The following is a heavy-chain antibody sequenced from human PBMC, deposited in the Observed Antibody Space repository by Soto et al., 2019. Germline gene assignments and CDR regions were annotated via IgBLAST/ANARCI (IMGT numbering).Heavy chain of an antibody. J-gene: IGHJ4*02. D-gene: IGHD6-6*01. V-gene: IGHV1-46*01. Sequence: QVQLVQSGAEVKKPGASVKVSCKASGYTFTSYYMHWVRQAPGQGLEWMGIINPSGGSTSHAQKFKGRVTMTRDTSTSTLYLELSSLRSEDTAVYYWARAGSSSPPDYWGQGTLVTVSS. CDR3: ARAGSSSPPDY. CDR2: INPSGGST. CDR1: GYTFTSYY.